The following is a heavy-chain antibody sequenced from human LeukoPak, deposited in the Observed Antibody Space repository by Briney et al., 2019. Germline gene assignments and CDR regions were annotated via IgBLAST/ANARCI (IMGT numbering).Heavy chain of an antibody. CDR1: GGSISSYY. J-gene: IGHJ4*02. D-gene: IGHD1-26*01. V-gene: IGHV4-59*01. Sequence: SETLSLACTVSGGSISSYYWSWIRQPPGKGLEWIGYIYYSGSTNYNPSLKSRVTISVDTSKNQFSLKLCSVTAADTAVYYCARDRRGVGAAPFDYWGQGTLVTVSS. CDR3: ARDRRGVGAAPFDY. CDR2: IYYSGST.